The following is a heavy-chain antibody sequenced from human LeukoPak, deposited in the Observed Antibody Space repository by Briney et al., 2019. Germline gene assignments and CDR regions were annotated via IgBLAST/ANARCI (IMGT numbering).Heavy chain of an antibody. D-gene: IGHD3-10*01. Sequence: SETLSLTCAVYGGSFSGFYWSWVRQPPGKGLEWIGSIYYSGSTYYNPSLKSRVTISVDTSKNQFSLKLSSVTAADTAVYYCARAALVRGTRRSNWFDPWGQGTLVTVSS. CDR3: ARAALVRGTRRSNWFDP. V-gene: IGHV4-34*01. CDR2: IYYSGST. CDR1: GGSFSGFY. J-gene: IGHJ5*02.